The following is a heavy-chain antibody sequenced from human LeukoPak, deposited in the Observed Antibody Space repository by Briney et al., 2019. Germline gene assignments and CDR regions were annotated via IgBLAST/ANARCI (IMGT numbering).Heavy chain of an antibody. D-gene: IGHD2-21*01. CDR2: IKQDGREK. V-gene: IGHV3-7*01. Sequence: PGGSLRLSCAASGFMFNNYWMSWVRQAPGKGLEWVANIKQDGREKYYVDSVRGRFTISRDNAMNSLYLQMDSLRVEDTAIYYCAKDICGGDCYPHGGYWGQGTLVTVSS. CDR1: GFMFNNYW. J-gene: IGHJ4*02. CDR3: AKDICGGDCYPHGGY.